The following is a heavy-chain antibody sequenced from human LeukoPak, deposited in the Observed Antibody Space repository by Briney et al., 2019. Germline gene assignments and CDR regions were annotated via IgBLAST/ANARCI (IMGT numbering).Heavy chain of an antibody. CDR3: ARDLKMGYSSGRYSWGTGSSNDY. CDR2: IIAYNGNT. Sequence: ASVKVSCKASGYTFTNYGISWVRQAPGQGLEWMGGIIAYNGNTNYAQKLQGRVTMTTDTSTSTAYMELRSLRSDDTAVYYCARDLKMGYSSGRYSWGTGSSNDYWGQGTLVTVSS. D-gene: IGHD6-19*01. CDR1: GYTFTNYG. V-gene: IGHV1-18*01. J-gene: IGHJ4*02.